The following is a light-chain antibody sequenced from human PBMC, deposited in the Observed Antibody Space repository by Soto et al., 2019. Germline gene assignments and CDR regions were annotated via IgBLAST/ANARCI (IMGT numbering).Light chain of an antibody. CDR2: GAS. Sequence: DIQMTPSPSTLSASVVDIFTLTCRASQIIYNWLAWYQQKPGKAPKLLISGASTLEGGVPSRFSGSGSGTEFTLTIRNLQPDDFATYYCQHYNSYFPWMCGQGTKVAIK. J-gene: IGKJ1*01. V-gene: IGKV1-5*01. CDR3: QHYNSYFPWM. CDR1: QIIYNW.